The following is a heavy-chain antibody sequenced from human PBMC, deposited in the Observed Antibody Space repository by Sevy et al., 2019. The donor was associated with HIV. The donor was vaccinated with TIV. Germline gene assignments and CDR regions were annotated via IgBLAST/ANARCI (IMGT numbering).Heavy chain of an antibody. D-gene: IGHD4-17*01. CDR1: GYTFTSYG. Sequence: ASVKVSCKASGYTFTSYGISWVRQAPGQGLEWMGWISAYNGNTNYAQKLQGRVTMTTDTSTSTAYMELRSLRSDDTAVYYCARDSRGTVTTLQDAFDIWGQGTMVTVSS. CDR3: ARDSRGTVTTLQDAFDI. CDR2: ISAYNGNT. J-gene: IGHJ3*02. V-gene: IGHV1-18*01.